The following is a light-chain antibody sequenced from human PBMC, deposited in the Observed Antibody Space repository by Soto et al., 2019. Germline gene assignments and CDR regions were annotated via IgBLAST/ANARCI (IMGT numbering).Light chain of an antibody. V-gene: IGKV1-8*01. CDR1: QGVSSY. Sequence: ATRMTQSPSSFSASTGDRVNITCRADQGVSSYLAWYQQTPGRAPKLLIYAASTLQSGVPSTFSGSGSGTDFNLTISGLQSDYFATSFCQQYSTYPFNFGTGTKVDVK. J-gene: IGKJ3*01. CDR2: AAS. CDR3: QQYSTYPFN.